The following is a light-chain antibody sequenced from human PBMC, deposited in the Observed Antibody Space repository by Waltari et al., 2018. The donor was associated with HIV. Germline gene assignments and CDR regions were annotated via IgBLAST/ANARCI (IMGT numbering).Light chain of an antibody. J-gene: IGKJ2*01. CDR2: KTS. Sequence: DIVMTQSPLSLPVTPGELASISCRSSQTLLYSDGYKYLDWYQQKPGQSPRLLIYKTSNRASGVSDRFSGSASGTDFTLRISRVEAEDVGVYYCMQALQAHSFGQGTKLEIK. CDR1: QTLLYSDGYKY. V-gene: IGKV2-28*01. CDR3: MQALQAHS.